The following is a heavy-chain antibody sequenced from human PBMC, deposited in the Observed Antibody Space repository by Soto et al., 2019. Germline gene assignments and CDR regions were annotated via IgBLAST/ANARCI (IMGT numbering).Heavy chain of an antibody. CDR3: ARRSSSWYDY. Sequence: SETLSLTCTVSGGSISSGGYYWSCIRQHPGKGLEWIGYIYYSGSTYYNPSLNSRATISVDTSKNHFSLKLSSVTAADTAVYYCARRSSSWYDYWGQGTLVTVSS. V-gene: IGHV4-31*03. CDR1: GGSISSGGYY. J-gene: IGHJ4*02. CDR2: IYYSGST. D-gene: IGHD6-13*01.